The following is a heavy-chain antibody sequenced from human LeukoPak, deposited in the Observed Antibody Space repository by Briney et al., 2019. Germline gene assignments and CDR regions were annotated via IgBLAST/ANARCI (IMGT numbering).Heavy chain of an antibody. CDR3: ARTIVVVTATYYFDY. D-gene: IGHD2-21*02. V-gene: IGHV4-59*08. Sequence: SETLSLTCTVSGGSISSHYWSWIRQSPGKGLEWVGHIYYSGSTNYNPSLKSRVTISVDTSKNQFSLKLSSVTAADTAVYYCARTIVVVTATYYFDYWGQGTLVTVSS. J-gene: IGHJ4*02. CDR2: IYYSGST. CDR1: GGSISSHY.